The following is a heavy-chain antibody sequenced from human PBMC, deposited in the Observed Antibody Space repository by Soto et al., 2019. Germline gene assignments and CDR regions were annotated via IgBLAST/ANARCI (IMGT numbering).Heavy chain of an antibody. Sequence: PGGSLRLSCVVSGFTFSTYWMSWVRQAPGKGLEWVANIKEDGSEKYYLDSVKGRFTIYRDNAKNSQYLQMNSLRAEDTAVYYCARDKVVGPTTLDYWGQGTLVTVSS. J-gene: IGHJ4*02. V-gene: IGHV3-7*03. D-gene: IGHD1-26*01. CDR1: GFTFSTYW. CDR2: IKEDGSEK. CDR3: ARDKVVGPTTLDY.